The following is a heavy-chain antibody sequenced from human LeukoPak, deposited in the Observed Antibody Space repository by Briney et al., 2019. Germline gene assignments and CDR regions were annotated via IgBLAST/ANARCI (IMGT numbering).Heavy chain of an antibody. D-gene: IGHD6-25*01. CDR3: ARQSTIAAARIDP. J-gene: IGHJ5*02. CDR2: IYYSGSA. Sequence: SETLSLTCNVSGASVSSGSYYWSWIRQPPGKGLEWIGYIYYSGSAYYSPSLKSRVTVSVDTSKNQFSLKLNSVTAADTAVYYCARQSTIAAARIDPWGQGTLVTVSS. CDR1: GASVSSGSYY. V-gene: IGHV4-39*01.